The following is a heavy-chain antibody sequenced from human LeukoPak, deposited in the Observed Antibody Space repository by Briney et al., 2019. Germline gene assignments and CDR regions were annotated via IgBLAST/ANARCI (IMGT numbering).Heavy chain of an antibody. CDR3: ARGTTVGYFDD. CDR1: GGSFSGYY. CDR2: INHSGST. D-gene: IGHD4-23*01. V-gene: IGHV4-34*01. Sequence: SETLSLTCAVYGGSFSGYYWSWIRQPPGKGLEWIGEINHSGSTNHNPSLKSRVTISVDTSKNQFSLKLSSVTAADTAVYYCARGTTVGYFDDWGQGTLVTVSS. J-gene: IGHJ4*02.